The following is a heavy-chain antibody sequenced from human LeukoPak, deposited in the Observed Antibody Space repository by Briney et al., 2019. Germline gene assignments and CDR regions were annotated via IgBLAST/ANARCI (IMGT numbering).Heavy chain of an antibody. D-gene: IGHD6-13*01. Sequence: PGGSLRLSCAASGFTFTSYSMNWVRQAPGKGLEWVSTISSSSSYIYYADSVKGRLTISRDNAKNSLYLQMNSLRAEDTAVYFCAREGLLQAGSPEESYNYLYVDVWGKGTTVTVSS. CDR2: ISSSSSYI. CDR3: AREGLLQAGSPEESYNYLYVDV. J-gene: IGHJ6*03. V-gene: IGHV3-21*01. CDR1: GFTFTSYS.